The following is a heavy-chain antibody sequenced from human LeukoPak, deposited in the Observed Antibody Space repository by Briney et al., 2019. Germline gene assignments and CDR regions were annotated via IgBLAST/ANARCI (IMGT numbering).Heavy chain of an antibody. CDR3: AKDLLSWTLCLLCSAFDY. Sequence: QPGGSLRLSCAASGFTFSNAWMSWVRQAPGKGLEWVAVISYDGSNKYYADSVKGRFTISRDNSKNTLYLQMNSLRAEDTAVYYCAKDLLSWTLCLLCSAFDYWGQGTLVTVSS. CDR2: ISYDGSNK. D-gene: IGHD2-15*01. J-gene: IGHJ4*02. CDR1: GFTFSNAW. V-gene: IGHV3-30*18.